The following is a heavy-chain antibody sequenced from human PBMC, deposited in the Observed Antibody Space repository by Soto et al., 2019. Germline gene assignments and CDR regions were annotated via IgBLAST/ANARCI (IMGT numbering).Heavy chain of an antibody. CDR3: ARDQSGYCSSTSCLGGMDV. CDR2: INHSGST. D-gene: IGHD2-2*03. J-gene: IGHJ6*02. Sequence: SETLSLTCAVYGGSFSGYYWSWIRQTPGKGLEWIGEINHSGSTNYNPSLKSRVSISLDTSKNQFSLKLSSVAAADTAVYYCARDQSGYCSSTSCLGGMDVWGQGTTVTVSS. V-gene: IGHV4-34*01. CDR1: GGSFSGYY.